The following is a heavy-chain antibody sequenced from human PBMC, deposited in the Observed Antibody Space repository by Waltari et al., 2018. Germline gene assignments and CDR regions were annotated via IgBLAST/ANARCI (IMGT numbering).Heavy chain of an antibody. V-gene: IGHV3-7*01. CDR3: ARYEGHCIGDFCYFPDAFDT. CDR2: IKEDGSET. D-gene: IGHD2-8*02. CDR1: GFTLTDYW. Sequence: EELLVASGGDLVPPGGSLRLSCAVSGFTLTDYWMSWVRQAPGTGLEWVAKIKEDGSETNYVDSVKGRFTISRDNAKKSVYLQMNSLRADDTAIYFCARYEGHCIGDFCYFPDAFDTWGQGTMVTVSS. J-gene: IGHJ3*02.